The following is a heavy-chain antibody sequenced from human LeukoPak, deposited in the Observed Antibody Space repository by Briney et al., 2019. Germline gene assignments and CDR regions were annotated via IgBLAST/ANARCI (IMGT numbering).Heavy chain of an antibody. CDR2: IRYDGNNK. CDR3: ARDPYSGNYGNYYYYYMDV. J-gene: IGHJ6*03. D-gene: IGHD1-26*01. V-gene: IGHV3-30*02. CDR1: GFTFSSYG. Sequence: PGGSLRLSCAASGFTFSSYGMHWVRQAPGKGLEWVAFIRYDGNNKYYTDSVKGRFTISRDNSKNTLYLQMNSLGPEDTAVYYCARDPYSGNYGNYYYYYMDVWGKGTTVTISS.